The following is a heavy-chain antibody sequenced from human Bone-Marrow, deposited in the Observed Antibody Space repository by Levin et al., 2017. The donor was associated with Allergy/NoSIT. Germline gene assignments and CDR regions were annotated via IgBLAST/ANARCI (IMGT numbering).Heavy chain of an antibody. CDR3: ARGQHAFDL. Sequence: GGSLRLSCAASGFIFSDFDMNWVRLSKGKGLEWVSTIDTAGDTYYAASVKGRFTISRENAYNSLYLQVNGLTAGDTAVYYCARGQHAFDLWGQGTMVTVSS. V-gene: IGHV3-13*01. CDR2: IDTAGDT. CDR1: GFIFSDFD. J-gene: IGHJ3*01. D-gene: IGHD2-2*01.